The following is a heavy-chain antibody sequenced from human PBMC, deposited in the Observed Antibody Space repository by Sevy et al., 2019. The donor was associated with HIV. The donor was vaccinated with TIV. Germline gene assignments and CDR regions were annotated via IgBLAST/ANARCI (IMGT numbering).Heavy chain of an antibody. D-gene: IGHD2-8*01. CDR2: ISYEGSKK. CDR3: AKDRGGRRAVDTNNYRGFDI. V-gene: IGHV3-30*18. J-gene: IGHJ3*02. Sequence: GGSLRLSCEASGFTFSSFGMHWVRQAPGKGLEWVTVISYEGSKKYYIDSVKGRFTISRDNSKSTLYLEMNSLRPEDTAVYYCAKDRGGRRAVDTNNYRGFDIWGQGTMVTVSS. CDR1: GFTFSSFG.